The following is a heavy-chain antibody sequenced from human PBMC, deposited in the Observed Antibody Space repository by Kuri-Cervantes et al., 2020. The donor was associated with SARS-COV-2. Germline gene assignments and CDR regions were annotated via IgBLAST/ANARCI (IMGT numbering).Heavy chain of an antibody. J-gene: IGHJ6*03. V-gene: IGHV1-46*01. Sequence: ASVKVSCKASGYTFTSYYMHWVRQAPGQGLEWMGIINPSGGSTSYAQKFQGRVTMTRNTSISTAYMELSSLRSEDTAVYYCARESVRAASMDVWGKGTTVTVSS. CDR2: INPSGGST. D-gene: IGHD6-13*01. CDR3: ARESVRAASMDV. CDR1: GYTFTSYY.